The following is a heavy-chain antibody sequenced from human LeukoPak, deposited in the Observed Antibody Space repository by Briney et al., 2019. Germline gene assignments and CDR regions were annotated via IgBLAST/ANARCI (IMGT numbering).Heavy chain of an antibody. V-gene: IGHV4-4*07. CDR2: IYTSGST. D-gene: IGHD2-2*01. J-gene: IGHJ6*03. Sequence: SETLSLTCTVSGGSISSYYWSWIRQPAGKGLEWIGRIYTSGSTNYNPSLKSRVTMSVDTSKNQFSQKLSSVTAADTAVYYCARASHVPAAQTSNYHYYYYMDVWGKGTTVTVSS. CDR1: GGSISSYY. CDR3: ARASHVPAAQTSNYHYYYYMDV.